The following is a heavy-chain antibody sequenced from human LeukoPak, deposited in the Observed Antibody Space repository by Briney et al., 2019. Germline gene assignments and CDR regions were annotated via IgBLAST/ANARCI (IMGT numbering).Heavy chain of an antibody. D-gene: IGHD1-26*01. J-gene: IGHJ6*03. V-gene: IGHV3-7*03. Sequence: GGSLRLSCAASGFTFSSYWMSWVRQAPGKGLEWVANVKQDGSEKYYVDSVKGQFTISRDNAKNSQYLQMNSLRAEDTAVYYCARSSGPYSYYYYMDVWGKGTTVTVSS. CDR1: GFTFSSYW. CDR3: ARSSGPYSYYYYMDV. CDR2: VKQDGSEK.